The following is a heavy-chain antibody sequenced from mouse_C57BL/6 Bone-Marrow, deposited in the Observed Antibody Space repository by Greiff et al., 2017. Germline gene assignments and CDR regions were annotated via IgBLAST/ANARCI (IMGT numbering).Heavy chain of an antibody. Sequence: EVQLVESGAELVRPGASVKLSCTASGFNIKDDYMHWVKQRPEQGLEWIGWIDPENGDTEYASKFQGKATITADTSSNTAYLQLSSLTSEDTAVYYCTTRSSTVVAPYWYFDVWGTGTTVTVSS. CDR1: GFNIKDDY. D-gene: IGHD1-1*01. CDR2: IDPENGDT. V-gene: IGHV14-4*01. CDR3: TTRSSTVVAPYWYFDV. J-gene: IGHJ1*03.